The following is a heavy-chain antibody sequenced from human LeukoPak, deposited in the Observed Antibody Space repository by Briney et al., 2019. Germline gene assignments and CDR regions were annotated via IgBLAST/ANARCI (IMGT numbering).Heavy chain of an antibody. D-gene: IGHD2-2*01. J-gene: IGHJ4*02. Sequence: GGSLRLSCAASGFTFSSYGMHWVRQAPGKGLEWVAFIRYDGSNKYYADSVKGRFTISRDNSKNTLYLQMNSLRIEDTAVFYCAKGPKYLVFVRGYYFDDWGQGTLVTVSS. CDR1: GFTFSSYG. V-gene: IGHV3-30*02. CDR2: IRYDGSNK. CDR3: AKGPKYLVFVRGYYFDD.